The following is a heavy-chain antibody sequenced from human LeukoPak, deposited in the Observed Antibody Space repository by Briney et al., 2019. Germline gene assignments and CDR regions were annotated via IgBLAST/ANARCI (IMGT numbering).Heavy chain of an antibody. CDR1: GGSISSYY. CDR3: ARHGGGYSFDY. CDR2: IYYSGSTNY. D-gene: IGHD5-24*01. V-gene: IGHV4-59*08. J-gene: IGHJ4*02. Sequence: SETLSLTCTVSGGSISSYYWTWIRQPPGKGLEWIGYIYYSGSTNYNYNPSLKSRVTISLDTSINQFSLKLSSVTAADAAMYYCARHGGGYSFDYWGQGTLVTVSS.